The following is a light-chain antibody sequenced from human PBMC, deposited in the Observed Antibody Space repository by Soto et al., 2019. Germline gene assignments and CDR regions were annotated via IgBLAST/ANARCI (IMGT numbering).Light chain of an antibody. Sequence: QSALTQSPSASGSPGQSVTISCTGTSSDVGNYKYVSWYQQHPGKAPKLMIYEVSKRPSGVPDRFSRSKSGNTASLTVSGLQVEDEADYYCSSYAGSNLWVFGGGTKLTVL. CDR2: EVS. V-gene: IGLV2-8*01. CDR1: SSDVGNYKY. J-gene: IGLJ3*02. CDR3: SSYAGSNLWV.